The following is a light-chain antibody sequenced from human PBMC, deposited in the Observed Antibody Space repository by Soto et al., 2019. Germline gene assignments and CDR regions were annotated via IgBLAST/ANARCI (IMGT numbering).Light chain of an antibody. Sequence: QSVLTQPPSASGTPGQRVTLSCSGSSSNIGSNYVYWYQQLPGTAPKLLIYRNNQRPSGVPDRFSGSKSGTSASLAISGLRSEDEADYYCAAWDYSPGVVFGGGTKLTVL. J-gene: IGLJ2*01. V-gene: IGLV1-47*01. CDR1: SSNIGSNY. CDR2: RNN. CDR3: AAWDYSPGVV.